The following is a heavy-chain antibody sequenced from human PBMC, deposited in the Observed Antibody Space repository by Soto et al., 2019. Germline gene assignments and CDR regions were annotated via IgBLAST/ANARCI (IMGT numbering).Heavy chain of an antibody. Sequence: PSETLSLTXNVSGGSISGYYWSWIRQPPGKGLEWIGYIYYSGTTNYNPSLKSRVTISVDTSKNQFSLKLSSVTAADTAVYYCARAEMVYAISGAFDVWGQGTMVTVSS. D-gene: IGHD2-8*01. CDR3: ARAEMVYAISGAFDV. CDR1: GGSISGYY. J-gene: IGHJ3*01. V-gene: IGHV4-59*01. CDR2: IYYSGTT.